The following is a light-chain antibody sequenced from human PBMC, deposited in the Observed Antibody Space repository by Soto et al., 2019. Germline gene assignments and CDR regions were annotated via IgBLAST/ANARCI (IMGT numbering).Light chain of an antibody. V-gene: IGKV1-9*01. CDR1: QDISSF. CDR3: QQYNSYST. CDR2: AAS. J-gene: IGKJ1*01. Sequence: DIQLTQSPSFLSASVGDRVTITCRASQDISSFLGWYQQKPGKAPELLIFAASTLQSGVPSRFSGSGSGTEFTLTISSLQPDDFATYYCQQYNSYSTFGQGTKVDIK.